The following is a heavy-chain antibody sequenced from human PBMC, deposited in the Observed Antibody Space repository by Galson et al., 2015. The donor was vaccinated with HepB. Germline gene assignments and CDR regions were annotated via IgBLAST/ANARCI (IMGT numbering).Heavy chain of an antibody. CDR2: TYYRSKWYN. Sequence: CAISGDSVSSHSATWDWFRQSPSRGLEWLGRTYYRSKWYNDYAPFMKSRVIINPDTSMHQFSLQLNSVRPEDTAVYYCARGHSPARAFDIWGQGTMVTVSS. D-gene: IGHD1-26*01. CDR3: ARGHSPARAFDI. V-gene: IGHV6-1*01. CDR1: GDSVSSHSAT. J-gene: IGHJ3*02.